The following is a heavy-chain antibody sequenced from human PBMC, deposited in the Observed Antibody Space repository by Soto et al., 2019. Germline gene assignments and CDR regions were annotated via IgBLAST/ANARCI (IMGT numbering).Heavy chain of an antibody. Sequence: SETLSLTCSFSCASLTSSDSYWSWIRQVPGKGLEWIGCFSSNDTSSYHPSLESRVSISLDTSKSRFSLRLTAMTAADAAVYFCARERIVTVPAGRGTLYNYFGVDVRGQGTTVTVSS. CDR1: CASLTSSDSY. CDR3: ARERIVTVPAGRGTLYNYFGVDV. D-gene: IGHD3-10*01. J-gene: IGHJ6*02. V-gene: IGHV4-30-4*08. CDR2: FSSNDTS.